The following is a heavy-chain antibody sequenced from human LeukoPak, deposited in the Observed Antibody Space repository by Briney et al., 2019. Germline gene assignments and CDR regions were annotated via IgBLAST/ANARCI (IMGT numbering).Heavy chain of an antibody. D-gene: IGHD6-6*01. Sequence: PSEALSLTCTVSGGSISSYYWSWIRQPPGKGLEWIGNIYYSGSTNYNPSLKSRVTISVDTSKNQFSLKLSSVTAADTAVYYCARYPEYSSSSRYFDYWGQGTLVTVSS. J-gene: IGHJ4*02. CDR1: GGSISSYY. CDR3: ARYPEYSSSSRYFDY. V-gene: IGHV4-59*12. CDR2: IYYSGST.